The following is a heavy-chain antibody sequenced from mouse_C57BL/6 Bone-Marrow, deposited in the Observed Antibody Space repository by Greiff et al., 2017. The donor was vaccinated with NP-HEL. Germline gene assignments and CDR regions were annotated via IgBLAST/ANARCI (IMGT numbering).Heavy chain of an antibody. V-gene: IGHV1-63*01. CDR2: IYPGGGYT. Sequence: QVQLKQSGAELVRPGTSVKMSCKASGYTFTNYWIGWAKQRPGHGLEWIGDIYPGGGYTNYNEKFKGKATLTADKSSSTSYMQFSSLTSEDSAIYYCARSNWGLYAMDYWGQGTSVTGSS. CDR1: GYTFTNYW. D-gene: IGHD4-1*02. J-gene: IGHJ4*01. CDR3: ARSNWGLYAMDY.